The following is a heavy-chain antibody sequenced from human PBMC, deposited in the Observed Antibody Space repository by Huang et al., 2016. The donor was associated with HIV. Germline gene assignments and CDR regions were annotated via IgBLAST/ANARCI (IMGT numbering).Heavy chain of an antibody. CDR3: AREFYYDSSGYYFDY. Sequence: QVQLVQSGAEVKKPGSSVKVSCKASGGTFCSSAINWVRQAQGQGLEWMGGSIPIFGTANYAQKFQGRATITADESTSTAYMELSSLRSEDTAVYYCAREFYYDSSGYYFDYWGQGTLVTVSS. CDR1: GGTFCSSA. J-gene: IGHJ4*02. V-gene: IGHV1-69*01. CDR2: SIPIFGTA. D-gene: IGHD3-22*01.